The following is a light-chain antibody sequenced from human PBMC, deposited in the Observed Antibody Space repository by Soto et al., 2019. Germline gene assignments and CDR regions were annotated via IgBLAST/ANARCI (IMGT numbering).Light chain of an antibody. CDR3: MQALQTPIT. V-gene: IGKV2-28*01. CDR2: LGS. Sequence: DIVMTQSPLSLPVTPGEPASISCRSSQSLLHSNGYDYLDWYVEKPGQSPQLLIYLGSYRASGVPERFSGSGSGTDFTLKISRVEAEDVGVYYCMQALQTPITFGQGTRLEIK. CDR1: QSLLHSNGYDY. J-gene: IGKJ5*01.